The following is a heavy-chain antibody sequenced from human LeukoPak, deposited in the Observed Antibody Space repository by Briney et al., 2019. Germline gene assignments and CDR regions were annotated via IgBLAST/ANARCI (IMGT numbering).Heavy chain of an antibody. D-gene: IGHD6-13*01. Sequence: PSETLSLTCTVSGGSISSYYWSWIRQPPGKGLEWIGYIYYSGSTNYNPSLKSRVTISVDTSKNQFSLKLSSVTAADTAVYYCARLPSSSWYEGGFDYWGQGTLVTVSS. V-gene: IGHV4-59*08. CDR1: GGSISSYY. CDR2: IYYSGST. CDR3: ARLPSSSWYEGGFDY. J-gene: IGHJ4*02.